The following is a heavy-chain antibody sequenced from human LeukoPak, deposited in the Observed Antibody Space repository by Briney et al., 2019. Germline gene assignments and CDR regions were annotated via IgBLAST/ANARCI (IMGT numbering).Heavy chain of an antibody. J-gene: IGHJ3*02. CDR2: INNDGSTT. D-gene: IGHD5-12*01. CDR3: ARGYSSYYPDAFDI. V-gene: IGHV3-74*01. CDR1: GFTFSSYW. Sequence: PGGSLRLSCAVSGFTFSSYWMHWVRQAPGKGLVWVSRINNDGSTTAYADSVKGRFTISRDNAKNSLYLQMNSLRAEDTAVYYCARGYSSYYPDAFDIWGQGTMVTVSS.